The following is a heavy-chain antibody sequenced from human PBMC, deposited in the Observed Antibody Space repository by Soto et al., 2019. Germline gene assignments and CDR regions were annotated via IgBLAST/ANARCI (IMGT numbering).Heavy chain of an antibody. CDR1: GFTSSSYA. D-gene: IGHD6-13*01. J-gene: IGHJ4*02. V-gene: IGHV3-30-3*01. CDR2: ISYDGSNK. CDR3: ARGRSSWYDQYFDY. Sequence: QVQLVESGGGVVQPGRSLRLSCAASGFTSSSYAMHWVRQAPGKGLEWVAVISYDGSNKYYADSVKGRFTISRDNSKNTLYLQMNSLRAEDTAVYYCARGRSSWYDQYFDYWGQGTLVTVSS.